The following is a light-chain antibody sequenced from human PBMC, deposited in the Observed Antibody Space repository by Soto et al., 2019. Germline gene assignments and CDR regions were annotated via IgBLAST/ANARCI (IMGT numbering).Light chain of an antibody. CDR1: QSVSDN. Sequence: EIVMTQSPATLSVSPGETATLSCRASQSVSDNLAWHQQKPGQAPRLLIYGASTRATGIPARFSGSGSGTEFPLSISSLESEDVAVYYCQQYNKWPWTFGPGTTVEIK. CDR2: GAS. V-gene: IGKV3-15*01. J-gene: IGKJ1*01. CDR3: QQYNKWPWT.